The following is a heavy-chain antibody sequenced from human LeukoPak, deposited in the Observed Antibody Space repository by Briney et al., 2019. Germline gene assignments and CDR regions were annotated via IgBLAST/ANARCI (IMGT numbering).Heavy chain of an antibody. V-gene: IGHV4-59*10. CDR3: ARGYCSGGSCYSGARQRPYSWFDP. D-gene: IGHD2-15*01. CDR2: IYTSGST. Sequence: PSETLSLTCAVYGGSFSDYYWSWIRQPAGKGLEWIGRIYTSGSTNYNPSLKSRVTISVDTSKNQFSLKLSSVTAADTAVYYCARGYCSGGSCYSGARQRPYSWFDPWGQGTLVTVSS. J-gene: IGHJ5*02. CDR1: GGSFSDYY.